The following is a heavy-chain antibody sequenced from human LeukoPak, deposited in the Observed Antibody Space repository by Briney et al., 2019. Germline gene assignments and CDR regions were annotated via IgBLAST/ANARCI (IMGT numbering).Heavy chain of an antibody. D-gene: IGHD6-6*01. CDR3: ARVAARYVGMDV. Sequence: SETLSLTCTVSGGSINNYYWSWIRQPPGMGLEWIGYIYYSGSTNYNPSLKSRVTISVDTSKKQFSLNLSPVTAADTAVYYCARVAARYVGMDVWGQGTTVTVSS. V-gene: IGHV4-59*01. CDR1: GGSINNYY. J-gene: IGHJ6*02. CDR2: IYYSGST.